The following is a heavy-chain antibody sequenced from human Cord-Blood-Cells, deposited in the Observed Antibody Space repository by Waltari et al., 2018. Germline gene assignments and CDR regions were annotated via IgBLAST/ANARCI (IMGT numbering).Heavy chain of an antibody. CDR1: GGAISSYY. D-gene: IGHD3-10*01. J-gene: IGHJ2*01. CDR2: IYTSGST. CDR3: ARDRGLSKEVTWYFDL. Sequence: QVQLQESGPGLVKPSETLSLTCPVSGGAISSYYWSWIRKPAGKGLEWIGRIYTSGSTNYNPALKSRVTLSVSTSKNQFSLKLSAVTAADTAVYYCARDRGLSKEVTWYFDLWGRGTLVTVSS. V-gene: IGHV4-4*07.